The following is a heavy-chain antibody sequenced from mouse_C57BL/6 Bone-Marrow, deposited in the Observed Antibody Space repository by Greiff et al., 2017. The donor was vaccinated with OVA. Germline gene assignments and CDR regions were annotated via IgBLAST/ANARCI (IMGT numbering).Heavy chain of an antibody. J-gene: IGHJ4*01. Sequence: VKLMESGEGLVKPGGSLKLSCAASGFTFSSYAMSWVRQTPEKRLEWVAYISSGGDYIYYADTVKGRFTISRDNARNTLYLQMSSLKSEDTAMYYCTRDGYYAMDYWGQGTSVTVSA. CDR2: ISSGGDYI. CDR1: GFTFSSYA. V-gene: IGHV5-9-1*02. D-gene: IGHD2-3*01. CDR3: TRDGYYAMDY.